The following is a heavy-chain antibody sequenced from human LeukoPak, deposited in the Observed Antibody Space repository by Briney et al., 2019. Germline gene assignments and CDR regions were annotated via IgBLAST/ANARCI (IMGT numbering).Heavy chain of an antibody. V-gene: IGHV3-48*03. CDR3: ARVELAPYYYYMDV. J-gene: IGHJ6*03. D-gene: IGHD1-7*01. CDR1: GFSIRSYE. Sequence: GGSLRLSYAASGFSIRSYEMNWVRQAPGKGLEWVSYISSSGTTIYYADSVKGRFTISRDNAKNSLYLQMNSLRAEDTAVCYCARVELAPYYYYMDVWGKGTTVTVSS. CDR2: ISSSGTTI.